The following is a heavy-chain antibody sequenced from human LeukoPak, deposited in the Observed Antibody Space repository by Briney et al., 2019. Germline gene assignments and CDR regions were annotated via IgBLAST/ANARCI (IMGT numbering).Heavy chain of an antibody. V-gene: IGHV3-23*01. CDR1: GVELTTYA. J-gene: IGHJ5*02. D-gene: IGHD2-21*02. CDR3: VRGNRCSDCGGWFDP. Sequence: GGSLRLSCAASGVELTTYAMSWVRQAPGKGLEWVATFSGAGGRGAYYADSVRGRFNISRDDSKSTLYLQLNNLRVEDTALYYCVRGNRCSDCGGWFDPWGQGTLVTVSS. CDR2: FSGAGGRGA.